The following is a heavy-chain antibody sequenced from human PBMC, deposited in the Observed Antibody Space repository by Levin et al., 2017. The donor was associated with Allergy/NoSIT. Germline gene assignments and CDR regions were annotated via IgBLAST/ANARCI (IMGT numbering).Heavy chain of an antibody. J-gene: IGHJ2*01. Sequence: ASVKVSCKASGYTFTSYGISWVRQAPGQGLEWMGWISAYNGNTNYAQKLQGRVTMTTDTSTSTAYMELRSLRSDDTAVYYCARVSYDILTGYYNWYFDLWGRGTLVTVSS. CDR3: ARVSYDILTGYYNWYFDL. V-gene: IGHV1-18*01. CDR1: GYTFTSYG. CDR2: ISAYNGNT. D-gene: IGHD3-9*01.